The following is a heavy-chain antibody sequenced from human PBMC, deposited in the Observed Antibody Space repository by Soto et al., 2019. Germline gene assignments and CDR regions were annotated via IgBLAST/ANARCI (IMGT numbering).Heavy chain of an antibody. CDR2: LYFNGGT. J-gene: IGHJ6*02. CDR3: ARDIFFFVVDV. Sequence: PSETLSLTCNVSGGPINSPDYYWSWIRQSPGKGLEWIGYLYFNGGTQYNPSLRTPVSMSLDTSKKHFSLKMRSVTAADTAAYNFARDIFFFVVDVWGQWTMFTVSS. CDR1: GGPINSPDYY. D-gene: IGHD2-15*01. V-gene: IGHV4-30-4*01.